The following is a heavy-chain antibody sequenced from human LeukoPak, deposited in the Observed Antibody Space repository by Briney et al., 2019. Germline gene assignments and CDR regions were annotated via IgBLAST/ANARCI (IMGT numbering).Heavy chain of an antibody. Sequence: PSETLSLTCAVYGGSFSGYYWSWIRQPPGKGLEWIGEINHSGSTNYNPSLKSRVTISVDTSKNQFSLKLSSVTAADTAVYYCARGSWDGYNSYYFDYWGQGTLVTVSS. CDR2: INHSGST. CDR3: ARGSWDGYNSYYFDY. CDR1: GGSFSGYY. V-gene: IGHV4-34*01. D-gene: IGHD5-24*01. J-gene: IGHJ4*02.